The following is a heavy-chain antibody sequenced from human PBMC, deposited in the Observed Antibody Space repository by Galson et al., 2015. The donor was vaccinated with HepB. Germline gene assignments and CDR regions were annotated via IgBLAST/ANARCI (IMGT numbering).Heavy chain of an antibody. CDR3: VAYNWNFIDY. CDR2: ISVDGSQT. V-gene: IGHV3-74*01. CDR1: GFTFSTYY. D-gene: IGHD1-20*01. Sequence: SLRLSCAASGFTFSTYYMYWVRQAPGKGLVWVSRISVDGSQTGYADSVKGRFTISRDNAKNTLYLQMNSLRAEDTALYYCVAYNWNFIDYWGQGTLVTVSS. J-gene: IGHJ4*02.